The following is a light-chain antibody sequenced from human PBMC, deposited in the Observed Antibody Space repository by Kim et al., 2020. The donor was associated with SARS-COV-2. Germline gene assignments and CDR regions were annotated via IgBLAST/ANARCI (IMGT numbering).Light chain of an antibody. Sequence: DVQMTQSPSSLSASVGDRVTITCRASQDIYNYVSWYQQKPGKAPRLLIYDASTLQSGVPSRFSGSGFGTYFSLTISGLQPEDFATYCCTRHDNDPITFGSATKVDIK. J-gene: IGKJ3*01. V-gene: IGKV1-27*01. CDR2: DAS. CDR1: QDIYNY. CDR3: TRHDNDPIT.